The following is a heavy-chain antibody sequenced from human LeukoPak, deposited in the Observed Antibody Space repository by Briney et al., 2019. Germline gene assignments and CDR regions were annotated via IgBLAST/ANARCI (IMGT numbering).Heavy chain of an antibody. CDR1: GFTFSSYA. D-gene: IGHD3-3*01. J-gene: IGHJ4*02. CDR2: ISGSGSST. Sequence: GGSLRLSCAASGFTFSSYAMSWVRQAPGKGLEWVSTISGSGSSTYYTDSVKGRFTISRDNSKNTLYLQMNSLRAEDTAVYFCAKGPHYDFWNGYYIDYWGQGTLVTVPS. CDR3: AKGPHYDFWNGYYIDY. V-gene: IGHV3-23*01.